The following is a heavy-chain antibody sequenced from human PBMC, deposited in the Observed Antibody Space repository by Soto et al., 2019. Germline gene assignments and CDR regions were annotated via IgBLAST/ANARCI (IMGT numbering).Heavy chain of an antibody. D-gene: IGHD3-10*01. J-gene: IGHJ5*02. V-gene: IGHV4-59*01. CDR2: IYYSGST. CDR3: ARARLSRSWWFDP. Sequence: SETLSLSCTVSGGSISSYYWSWIRQPPGKGLEWIGYIYYSGSTNYNPSLKSRVTISVDTSKNQFSLKLSSVTAADTAVYYCARARLSRSWWFDPWGQGTLVTVS. CDR1: GGSISSYY.